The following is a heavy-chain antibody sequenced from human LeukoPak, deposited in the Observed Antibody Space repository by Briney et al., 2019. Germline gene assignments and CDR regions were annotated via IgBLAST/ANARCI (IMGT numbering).Heavy chain of an antibody. CDR3: AGSEVVAALNWFDP. CDR1: GGSISSYY. J-gene: IGHJ5*02. CDR2: IYYSGNT. V-gene: IGHV4-59*08. D-gene: IGHD2-15*01. Sequence: SETLSLTCTVSGGSISSYYWSWIRQPPGKGLEWIGYIYYSGNTNYNPSLKSRVTISVDTSKNQFSLKLSSVTAADTAVYYCAGSEVVAALNWFDPWGQGTLVTVSS.